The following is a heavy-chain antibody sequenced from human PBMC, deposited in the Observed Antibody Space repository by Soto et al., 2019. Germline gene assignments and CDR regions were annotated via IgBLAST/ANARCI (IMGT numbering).Heavy chain of an antibody. Sequence: LTCAASGFTFSDYYMSWIRQSPGKGLEWVSYISSSGSTIYYADSVKGRFTISRDNAKNSLYLQMNSLRAEDTAVYYCARSSANWNSPDDAFDIWGQGTMVTVSS. J-gene: IGHJ3*02. CDR2: ISSSGSTI. CDR1: GFTFSDYY. D-gene: IGHD1-7*01. V-gene: IGHV3-11*01. CDR3: ARSSANWNSPDDAFDI.